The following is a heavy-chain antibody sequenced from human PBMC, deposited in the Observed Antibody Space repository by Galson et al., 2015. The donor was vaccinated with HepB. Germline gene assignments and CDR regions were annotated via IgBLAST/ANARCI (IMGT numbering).Heavy chain of an antibody. D-gene: IGHD2-2*01. V-gene: IGHV3-23*01. CDR3: ARVYCSSTSCYRYFDY. CDR1: GFTFSSYA. J-gene: IGHJ4*02. CDR2: ISGSGGST. Sequence: SLRLSCAASGFTFSSYAMSWVRQAPGKGLEWVSAISGSGGSTYYADSVKGRFTISRDNSKNTLYLQMNSLRAEDTAVYYCARVYCSSTSCYRYFDYWGQGTLVTISS.